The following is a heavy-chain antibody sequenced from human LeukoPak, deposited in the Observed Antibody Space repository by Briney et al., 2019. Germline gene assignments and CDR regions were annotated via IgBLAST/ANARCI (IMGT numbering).Heavy chain of an antibody. CDR1: GYTFTNYY. J-gene: IGHJ3*02. D-gene: IGHD6-19*01. CDR2: LNPGGGSR. V-gene: IGHV1-46*01. Sequence: ASVKVSCKASGYTFTNYYLHWVRQAPGQGLEWMGILNPGGGSRNYAQKFQGRVTMTRDMSTSTVYMELSSLRSEDTAVYYCARSQWLAHYDAFDIWGQGTMVTVSS. CDR3: ARSQWLAHYDAFDI.